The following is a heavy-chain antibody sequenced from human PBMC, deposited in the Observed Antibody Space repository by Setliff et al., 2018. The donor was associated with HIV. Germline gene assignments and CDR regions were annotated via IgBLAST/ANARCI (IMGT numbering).Heavy chain of an antibody. CDR1: GYTFTGYY. CDR2: INPNSGGT. Sequence: ASVKVSCKASGYTFTGYYMHWVRQAPGQGLEWMGRINPNSGGTNYAQKFQGRVTMTRDTSISTAYMELSRLRSDDTAVYYCAREHYDPLSGSTDYWGQGTLVTVSS. D-gene: IGHD3-22*01. CDR3: AREHYDPLSGSTDY. J-gene: IGHJ4*02. V-gene: IGHV1-2*06.